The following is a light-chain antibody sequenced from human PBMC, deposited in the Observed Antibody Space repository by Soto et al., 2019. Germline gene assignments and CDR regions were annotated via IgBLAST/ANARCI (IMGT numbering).Light chain of an antibody. J-gene: IGLJ1*01. V-gene: IGLV2-14*01. Sequence: QSVLPQPASVSGSPGQSITISCTGTSSDVGGYNYVSWYQQHPGKAPKLMIYDVSNRPSGVSNRFSGSKSGNTASLTISGLQAEDEADYYCSSYTSSSTPYVCGTGTKLTVL. CDR3: SSYTSSSTPYV. CDR1: SSDVGGYNY. CDR2: DVS.